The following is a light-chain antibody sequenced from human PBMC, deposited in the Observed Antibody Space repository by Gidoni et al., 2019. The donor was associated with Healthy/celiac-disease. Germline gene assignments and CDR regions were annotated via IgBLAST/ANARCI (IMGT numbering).Light chain of an antibody. CDR2: GKN. Sequence: SSELTQDPAVSVVSGQTVRITCQGDSLRSYYASWYQQKPGQAPVLGIYGKNNRPSGIPDRFSGSSSGNTASLTITGAQAEDEADYYCNSRDSSGNHLVVFGGGTKLTVL. V-gene: IGLV3-19*01. J-gene: IGLJ2*01. CDR3: NSRDSSGNHLVV. CDR1: SLRSYY.